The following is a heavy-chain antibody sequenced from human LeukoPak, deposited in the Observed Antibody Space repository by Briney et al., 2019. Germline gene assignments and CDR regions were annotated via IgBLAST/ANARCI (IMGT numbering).Heavy chain of an antibody. CDR3: AKGKCSSTSCYLSYYFDY. CDR2: IQYYGSNK. Sequence: GGSLRLSCAASGFTFSNYGMHWVRQAPGKGLEWVAFIQYYGSNKSYADSVKGRFTLSRDNSKNTLYLQMNSLRAEDTALYYCAKGKCSSTSCYLSYYFDYWGQGTLVTVSS. D-gene: IGHD2-2*01. CDR1: GFTFSNYG. J-gene: IGHJ4*02. V-gene: IGHV3-30*02.